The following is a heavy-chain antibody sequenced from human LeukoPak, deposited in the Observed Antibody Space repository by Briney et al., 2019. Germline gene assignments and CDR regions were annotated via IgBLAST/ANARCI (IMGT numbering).Heavy chain of an antibody. CDR3: AKDRYSSGWRSFDY. CDR1: GFPFSSHG. J-gene: IGHJ4*02. CDR2: ISPGGGPT. Sequence: GGSLRLSCAGSGFPFSSHGMNWVRQAPGKGLEWVSGISPGGGPTYYADSVKGRFTISRDDSKNTLYLQMNSLRAEDTAVYYCAKDRYSSGWRSFDYWGQGTLVTVSS. D-gene: IGHD6-19*01. V-gene: IGHV3-23*01.